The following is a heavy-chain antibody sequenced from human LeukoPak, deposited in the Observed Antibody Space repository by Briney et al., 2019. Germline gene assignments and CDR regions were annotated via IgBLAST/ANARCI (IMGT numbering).Heavy chain of an antibody. CDR3: ATGYGSGSYEFDY. CDR2: ISGSGGST. V-gene: IGHV3-23*01. CDR1: GFTFSSYA. D-gene: IGHD3-10*01. Sequence: GGSLRLSCAASGFTFSSYAMSWVRQAPGKGLEWVSAISGSGGSTYYADSAKGRFTISRDNSKNTLYLQMNSLRAEDTAVYYCATGYGSGSYEFDYWGQGTLVTVSS. J-gene: IGHJ4*02.